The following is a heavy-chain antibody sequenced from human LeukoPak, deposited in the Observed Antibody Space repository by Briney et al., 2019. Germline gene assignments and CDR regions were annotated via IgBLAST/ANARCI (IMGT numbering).Heavy chain of an antibody. V-gene: IGHV3-48*03. CDR1: GFTFSSYE. CDR3: ARVFSKVERDDY. Sequence: PGGSLRLSCAASGFTFSSYEMNWVRQAPGKGLEWVSYISSSGSTIYYADSVKGRFTISRENAKNSLYLQMNSLRAEDTAVYYCARVFSKVERDDYWGQGTLVTVSS. J-gene: IGHJ4*02. D-gene: IGHD1-1*01. CDR2: ISSSGSTI.